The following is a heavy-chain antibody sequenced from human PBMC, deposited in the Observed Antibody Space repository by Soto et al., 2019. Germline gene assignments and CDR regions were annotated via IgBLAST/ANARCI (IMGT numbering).Heavy chain of an antibody. Sequence: QVQLVQSGAEVKKPGSSVKVSCKASGGTFSSYAISWVRQAPGQGLEWMGGIIPIFGTANYAQKFQGRVTITADESASXXYXGXXSLRSEDTAVYYCARGGWYYYGSGRPQGSGHWFDPWGQGTLVTVSS. V-gene: IGHV1-69*12. CDR3: ARGGWYYYGSGRPQGSGHWFDP. CDR2: IIPIFGTA. J-gene: IGHJ5*02. CDR1: GGTFSSYA. D-gene: IGHD3-10*01.